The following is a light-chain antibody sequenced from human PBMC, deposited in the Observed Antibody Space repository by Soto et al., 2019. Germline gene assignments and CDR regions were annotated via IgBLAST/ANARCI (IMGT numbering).Light chain of an antibody. Sequence: QSVLTQPPSVSGAPRQRVTISCSGSQSNVGNNAVNWYQQLPGKAPKLLIYYDDLLSSGVSDRFSGSKSGPSASLAISGLQSEDEADYYCSVWDDRLNGPVFGGGTKLTV. J-gene: IGLJ2*01. CDR2: YDD. CDR3: SVWDDRLNGPV. V-gene: IGLV1-36*01. CDR1: QSNVGNNA.